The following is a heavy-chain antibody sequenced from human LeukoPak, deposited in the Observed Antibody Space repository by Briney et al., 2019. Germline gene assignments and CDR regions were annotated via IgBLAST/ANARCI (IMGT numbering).Heavy chain of an antibody. Sequence: GDSVKVSCKASGYTFTRFGISWVRQAPGQGLEWMGWISGYNDNPHYAQSFQGRVTMTTDTSSSTVYMELRSLGSDDTAIYYCARVGRDCRDTRCTWSDWLDPWGQGTLVTVSS. J-gene: IGHJ5*02. D-gene: IGHD2-2*01. CDR3: ARVGRDCRDTRCTWSDWLDP. CDR1: GYTFTRFG. CDR2: ISGYNDNP. V-gene: IGHV1-18*01.